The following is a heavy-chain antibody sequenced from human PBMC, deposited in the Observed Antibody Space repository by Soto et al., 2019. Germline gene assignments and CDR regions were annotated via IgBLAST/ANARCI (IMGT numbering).Heavy chain of an antibody. J-gene: IGHJ4*02. D-gene: IGHD6-13*01. V-gene: IGHV4-30-4*01. CDR3: ATVRSRWNIDY. Sequence: QVQLQESGPGLVKPSQTLSLTCTVSGGSISTDDHYWTWIRQPPGKGLEWIGYIYYSGSTHYNPSLKRRLFISLDTSKNQFSLQLTSVTAADTAVYYCATVRSRWNIDYWGQGTLVTVSS. CDR2: IYYSGST. CDR1: GGSISTDDHY.